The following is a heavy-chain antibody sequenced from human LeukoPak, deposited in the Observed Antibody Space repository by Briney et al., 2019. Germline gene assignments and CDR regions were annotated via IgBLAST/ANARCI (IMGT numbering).Heavy chain of an antibody. CDR3: ASTLGQDSGSYWLDY. CDR2: IYHSGSH. D-gene: IGHD1-26*01. J-gene: IGHJ4*02. Sequence: SETLSLTCAVSGGSISSNNWWGWVRQPPGKGLEWIGEIYHSGSHNYNPSLKSRVTISVDKSRNHFSLNLSSVTAADTAVYYCASTLGQDSGSYWLDYWGQGTLVTVSS. V-gene: IGHV4-4*02. CDR1: GGSISSNNW.